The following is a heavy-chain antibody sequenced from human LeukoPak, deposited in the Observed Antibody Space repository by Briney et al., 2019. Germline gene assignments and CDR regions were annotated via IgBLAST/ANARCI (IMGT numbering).Heavy chain of an antibody. CDR1: GFTLSSYW. CDR2: IKQDGSAK. J-gene: IGHJ4*02. Sequence: GGSLRLSCAASGFTLSSYWMSWVRQAPGKGLEWVASIKQDGSAKDYVDSVKGRFTISRENAKNSLYLQMNSLRVDDTAIYYCARVYQSTSGRAIDYWGQGTLVTVSS. D-gene: IGHD2-2*01. CDR3: ARVYQSTSGRAIDY. V-gene: IGHV3-7*01.